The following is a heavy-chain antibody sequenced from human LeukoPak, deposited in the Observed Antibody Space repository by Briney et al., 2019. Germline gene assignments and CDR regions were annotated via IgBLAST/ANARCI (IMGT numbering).Heavy chain of an antibody. D-gene: IGHD6-13*01. CDR1: GFTFSSYA. Sequence: GRSLRLSCAASGFTFSSYAMHWVRQAPGKGLEWVAVISYDGSNKYYADSVQGRFTISRDNSKNTLYLQMNSLRAEDTAVYYCAKGTREGYSSSWYEVDYWGQGTLVTVSS. CDR3: AKGTREGYSSSWYEVDY. V-gene: IGHV3-30*04. CDR2: ISYDGSNK. J-gene: IGHJ4*02.